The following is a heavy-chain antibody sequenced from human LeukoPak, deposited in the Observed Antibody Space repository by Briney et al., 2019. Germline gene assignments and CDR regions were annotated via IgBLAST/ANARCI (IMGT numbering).Heavy chain of an antibody. Sequence: SETLSLTCTVSGGSISSSSYYWGWIRQPPGKGLEWIGSIYYSGSTYYNPSLKSRVTISVDTSKNQFSLKLSSVTAADTAVYYCARDWTPCSSTSCHSPEGGDCWGQGTLVTVSS. V-gene: IGHV4-39*07. CDR1: GGSISSSSYY. J-gene: IGHJ4*02. D-gene: IGHD2-2*01. CDR3: ARDWTPCSSTSCHSPEGGDC. CDR2: IYYSGST.